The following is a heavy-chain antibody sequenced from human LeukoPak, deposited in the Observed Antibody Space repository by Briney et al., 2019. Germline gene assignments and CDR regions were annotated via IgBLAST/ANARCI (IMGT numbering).Heavy chain of an antibody. J-gene: IGHJ4*02. CDR1: GGSISSISYY. D-gene: IGHD3-10*01. Sequence: SETLSLTCTVSGGSISSISYYWGWIRQPPGKGLEWIGSIYYSGSTYYNPSLKSRVTISEDTSKNQFSLKLSSVTAADTAVYYCARQSGSPKTYGSGNYDLLIYFDYWGQGTLVTVSS. CDR3: ARQSGSPKTYGSGNYDLLIYFDY. CDR2: IYYSGST. V-gene: IGHV4-39*01.